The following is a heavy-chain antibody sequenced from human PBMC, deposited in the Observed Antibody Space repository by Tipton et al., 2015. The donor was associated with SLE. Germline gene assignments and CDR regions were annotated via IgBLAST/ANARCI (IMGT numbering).Heavy chain of an antibody. J-gene: IGHJ6*02. CDR1: GFTFSSYE. D-gene: IGHD2-15*01. Sequence: SLRLSCAASGFTFSSYEMNWVRQAPGKGLEWVSYISSSGSTIYYADSVKGRFTISRDNAKNSLYLQMNSLRAEDTAVYYCARDRKWSSPYYYYGMDVWGQGTTVTVSS. V-gene: IGHV3-48*03. CDR3: ARDRKWSSPYYYYGMDV. CDR2: ISSSGSTI.